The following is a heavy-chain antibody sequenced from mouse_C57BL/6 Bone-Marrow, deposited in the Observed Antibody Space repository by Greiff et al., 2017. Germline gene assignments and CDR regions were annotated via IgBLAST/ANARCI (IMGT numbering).Heavy chain of an antibody. CDR3: TPCDYGSSYWYFDV. J-gene: IGHJ1*03. D-gene: IGHD1-1*01. V-gene: IGHV14-4*01. Sequence: EVQLQQSGAELVRPGASVKLSCTASGFNIKDDYMHWVKQRPEQGLEWIGWIDPENGDTEYASKFQGKATITADTSSNTAYLQLSSLTSEDTAVYYCTPCDYGSSYWYFDVWGTGTTVTVSS. CDR1: GFNIKDDY. CDR2: IDPENGDT.